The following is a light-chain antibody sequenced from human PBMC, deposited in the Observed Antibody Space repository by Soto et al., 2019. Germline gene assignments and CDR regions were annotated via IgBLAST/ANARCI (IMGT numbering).Light chain of an antibody. CDR3: QETFTTPYT. Sequence: EILMTQSPATLSVSPGERATLSCRASQSVDSNLAWYQQKPGQAPRLLIYGASTRATGISARFSGSGSGTEFTLTISSLQAGDFATYFCQETFTTPYTFGQGTKLEIK. V-gene: IGKV3-15*01. CDR2: GAS. CDR1: QSVDSN. J-gene: IGKJ2*01.